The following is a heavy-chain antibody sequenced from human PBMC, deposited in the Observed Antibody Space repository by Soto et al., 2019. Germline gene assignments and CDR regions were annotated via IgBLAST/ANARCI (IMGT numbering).Heavy chain of an antibody. V-gene: IGHV1-69*12. CDR2: IIPIFGTA. CDR3: ATEERGVTAQFDY. D-gene: IGHD2-15*01. CDR1: GGTFSSYA. Sequence: QVQLVQSGAEVKKPGSSVKVSCKASGGTFSSYAISWVRQAPGQGLEWMGGIIPIFGTANYAQKFQGGVTIPADESTSTAYMELCSLRSEDTAVYYCATEERGVTAQFDYWGQGPLVTVSS. J-gene: IGHJ4*02.